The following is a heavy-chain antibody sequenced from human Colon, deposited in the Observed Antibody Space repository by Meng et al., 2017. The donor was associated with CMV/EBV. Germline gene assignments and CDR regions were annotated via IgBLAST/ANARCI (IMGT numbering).Heavy chain of an antibody. Sequence: GSLRLSCAVYGGSFSGYYWSWIRQPPGKGLEWIGEINHSGSTNYNPSLKSRVTISLDTSKSQFSLKLRSVTAADTAMYYCTGAGTYDFWSGYFEPYYYYAMDVWGQGTMVTVSS. D-gene: IGHD3-3*01. V-gene: IGHV4-34*01. CDR1: GGSFSGYY. CDR2: INHSGST. J-gene: IGHJ6*02. CDR3: TGAGTYDFWSGYFEPYYYYAMDV.